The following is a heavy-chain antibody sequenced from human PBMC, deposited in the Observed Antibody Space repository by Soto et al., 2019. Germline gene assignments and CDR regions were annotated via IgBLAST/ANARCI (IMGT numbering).Heavy chain of an antibody. CDR3: ARTYYNSTTYYQQFDY. V-gene: IGHV1-8*02. J-gene: IGHJ4*02. Sequence: SXKVSCKASGYTXSSYDIDVVRQATGQGLEWIGWMKPNSGNTGYAQKFQGRVNMTRNSSISTAYMELSSLRSEETAVYYCARTYYNSTTYYQQFDYWGQGTLGTVSS. CDR2: MKPNSGNT. D-gene: IGHD3-22*01. CDR1: GYTXSSYD.